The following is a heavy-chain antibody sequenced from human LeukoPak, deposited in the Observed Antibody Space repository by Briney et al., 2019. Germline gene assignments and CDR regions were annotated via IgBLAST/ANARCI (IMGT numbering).Heavy chain of an antibody. Sequence: GGSLRLSCAASGFSFSGFGMSWVRQAPGKGLEWVSGISGGPVSTSYADSVKGRFTISRDSSKNTLYLQMNSLRAEDTAVYYCAKDDDGIAAAGYDAFDIWGQGTMVTVSS. CDR3: AKDDDGIAAAGYDAFDI. D-gene: IGHD6-13*01. CDR2: ISGGPVST. CDR1: GFSFSGFG. V-gene: IGHV3-23*01. J-gene: IGHJ3*02.